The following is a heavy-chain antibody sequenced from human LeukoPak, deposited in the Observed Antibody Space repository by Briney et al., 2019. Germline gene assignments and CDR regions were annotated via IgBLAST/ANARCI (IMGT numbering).Heavy chain of an antibody. CDR2: ISSHGGST. D-gene: IGHD6-13*01. CDR3: ARGNDSSSWPGWFDP. J-gene: IGHJ5*02. CDR1: GFTFSSYA. V-gene: IGHV3-64*01. Sequence: PGGSLRLSCAASGFTFSSYAMHWVRQAPGKGLEYVSAISSHGGSTYYANSVKGRFTISRDNSKNTLYLQMGSLRAEDMAVYYCARGNDSSSWPGWFDPWGQGTLVTVSS.